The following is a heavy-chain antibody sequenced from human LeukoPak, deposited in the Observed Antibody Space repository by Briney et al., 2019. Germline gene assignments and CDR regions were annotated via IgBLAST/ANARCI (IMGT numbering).Heavy chain of an antibody. J-gene: IGHJ3*02. CDR3: ARRSSGSYYEFHAFDI. V-gene: IGHV5-51*01. Sequence: GESLKISCQGSGYSFTSYWIGWVRQMPGKGLEWMGIIYPGDSDTRCSPSFQGQVTISADKSISTAYLQWSSLKASDTAMYYCARRSSGSYYEFHAFDIWGQGTMVTVSS. D-gene: IGHD1-26*01. CDR1: GYSFTSYW. CDR2: IYPGDSDT.